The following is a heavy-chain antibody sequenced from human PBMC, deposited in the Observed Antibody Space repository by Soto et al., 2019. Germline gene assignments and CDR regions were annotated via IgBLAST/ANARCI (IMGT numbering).Heavy chain of an antibody. CDR2: IITIFGTA. V-gene: IGHV1-69*13. Sequence: ASVKVSCKASGGTFSSYAISWVRQAPGQGHEWMGGIITIFGTANYAQKFQGRVTITADESTITAYMELSSLRSEDTAVYYCAGTPPTYYYDSSGYYFVYWGQGTLVTVSS. CDR1: GGTFSSYA. J-gene: IGHJ4*02. D-gene: IGHD3-22*01. CDR3: AGTPPTYYYDSSGYYFVY.